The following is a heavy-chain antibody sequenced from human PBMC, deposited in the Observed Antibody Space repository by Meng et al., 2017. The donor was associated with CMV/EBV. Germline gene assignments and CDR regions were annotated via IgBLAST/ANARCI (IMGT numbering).Heavy chain of an antibody. J-gene: IGHJ6*02. CDR3: ASSKGIYDSSGYYSYGMDV. CDR2: ISSSGSTL. CDR1: GFTFSSYE. Sequence: GGSLCLSCAASGFTFSSYEMNWVRQAPGKGLEGVSYISSSGSTLYYADSVKGRFTISRDNAKNSLYLQMNSLRAEDTAVYYCASSKGIYDSSGYYSYGMDVWGQGTTVTVSS. D-gene: IGHD3-22*01. V-gene: IGHV3-48*03.